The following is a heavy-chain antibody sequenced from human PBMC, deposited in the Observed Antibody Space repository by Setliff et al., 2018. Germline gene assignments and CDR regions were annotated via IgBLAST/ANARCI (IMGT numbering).Heavy chain of an antibody. CDR3: ARTSNYYDSSGYYYVIDY. CDR1: GYTFTSYD. Sequence: GASVKVSCKASGYTFTSYDINWVRQATGQGLEWMGWMNPNSGNTGYAQKFQGRVTMTRNTSISTAYMELSSLRSEDTAVYYCARTSNYYDSSGYYYVIDYWGQGTLVTVSS. V-gene: IGHV1-8*01. J-gene: IGHJ4*02. CDR2: MNPNSGNT. D-gene: IGHD3-22*01.